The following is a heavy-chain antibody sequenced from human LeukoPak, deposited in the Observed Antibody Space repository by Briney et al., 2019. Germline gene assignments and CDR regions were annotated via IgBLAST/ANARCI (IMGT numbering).Heavy chain of an antibody. V-gene: IGHV3-23*01. CDR3: AKENWVYNWKYDSSGSGINY. Sequence: PGGSLRLSCVASGFTFSSYAMSWVRQAPGKGLEWVSAISGSGGRTYYADSVKGRFTISRDNSKNTLFLQMNSLRVEDTAVYYCAKENWVYNWKYDSSGSGINYWGQGPLVTVSS. J-gene: IGHJ4*02. CDR1: GFTFSSYA. D-gene: IGHD3-22*01. CDR2: ISGSGGRT.